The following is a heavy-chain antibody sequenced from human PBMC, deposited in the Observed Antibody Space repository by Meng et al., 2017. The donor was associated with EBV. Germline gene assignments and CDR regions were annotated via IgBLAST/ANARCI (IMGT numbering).Heavy chain of an antibody. D-gene: IGHD6-19*01. CDR3: ARVGIAVAGTGDY. CDR1: GYALNGYC. Sequence: GEVGESGEEVKEPGASVKCSCKASGYALNGYCMHWVRQAPGQGLEWMGRINPNRGGTNYAQKFQGRVTMTRDTSISTAYMELSRLRSDDTAVYYCARVGIAVAGTGDYWGQGTLVTVSS. J-gene: IGHJ4*02. V-gene: IGHV1-2*06. CDR2: INPNRGGT.